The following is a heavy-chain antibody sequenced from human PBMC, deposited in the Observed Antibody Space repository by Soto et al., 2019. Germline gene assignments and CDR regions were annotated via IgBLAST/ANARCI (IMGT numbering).Heavy chain of an antibody. CDR1: GGSISSDGYY. D-gene: IGHD4-17*01. Sequence: SETLSLTCTVSGGSISSDGYYWSWIRQRPGKGLEWIGYIHYSGSTYYNPSLKSRVTISVATSKNQFSLELSSVTAADTAVYYCALTTLTTNFGCLDYWGRGTLVTVSS. CDR2: IHYSGST. J-gene: IGHJ4*02. V-gene: IGHV4-31*03. CDR3: ALTTLTTNFGCLDY.